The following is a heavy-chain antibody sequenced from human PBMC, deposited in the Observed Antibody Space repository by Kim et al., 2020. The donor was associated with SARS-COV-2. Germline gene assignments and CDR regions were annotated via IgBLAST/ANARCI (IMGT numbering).Heavy chain of an antibody. CDR3: ARDLFHTGFDY. CDR1: GYIFTNFA. J-gene: IGHJ4*02. D-gene: IGHD2-8*02. V-gene: IGHV1-3*01. CDR2: INAGTGNT. Sequence: ASVKVSCKASGYIFTNFAIQWVRQAPGQGLEWMGWINAGTGNTKFSQQFQGRVTFTRDTSANTASMELSSLGSEDTAVYYCARDLFHTGFDYWGQGTLVAVSS.